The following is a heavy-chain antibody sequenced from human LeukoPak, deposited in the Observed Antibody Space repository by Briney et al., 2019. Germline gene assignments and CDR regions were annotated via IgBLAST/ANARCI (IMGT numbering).Heavy chain of an antibody. CDR3: ARGYCSGDNCYSAPDY. J-gene: IGHJ4*02. Sequence: GGSLRLSCVASGFTFSSYTMNWVRQAPGKGLEWVSKINSGSSTTYADSVKGRFTISRDSANNSLNLQMNSLRAEDTAVYFCARGYCSGDNCYSAPDYWGQGTLVTVSS. V-gene: IGHV3-48*01. CDR1: GFTFSSYT. D-gene: IGHD2-15*01. CDR2: INSGSSTT.